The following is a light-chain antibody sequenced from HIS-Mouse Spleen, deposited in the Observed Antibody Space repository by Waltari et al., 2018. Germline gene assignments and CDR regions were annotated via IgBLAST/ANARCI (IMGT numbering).Light chain of an antibody. CDR1: ALPKTY. Sequence: SYELTQPPSVSVSPGQTARIPCSGAALPKTYDYWYQQKSGQAPVLVIYEDSKRPSGIPERFSGSSSGTMATLTISGAQVEDEADYYCYSTDSSGNHRVFGGGTKLTVL. CDR3: YSTDSSGNHRV. CDR2: EDS. J-gene: IGLJ2*01. V-gene: IGLV3-10*01.